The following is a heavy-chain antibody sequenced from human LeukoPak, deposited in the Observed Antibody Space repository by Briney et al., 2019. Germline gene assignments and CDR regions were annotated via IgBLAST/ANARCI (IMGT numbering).Heavy chain of an antibody. CDR3: AKDGIDSGDPNGFDS. J-gene: IGHJ5*01. CDR2: ISGSGGST. CDR1: GFTFSSYG. Sequence: GRSLRLSCAASGFTFSSYGMHWVRQAPGKGLEWISSISGSGGSTYYADSVKGRFTISRDSSKNMLYLQMNILRAEDTAIYYCAKDGIDSGDPNGFDSWGQGTLVTVSS. V-gene: IGHV3-23*01. D-gene: IGHD3-10*01.